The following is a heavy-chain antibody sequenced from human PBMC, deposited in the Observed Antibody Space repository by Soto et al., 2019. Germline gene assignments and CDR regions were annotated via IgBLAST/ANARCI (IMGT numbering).Heavy chain of an antibody. Sequence: SVKVSCKASGGTFSSYAISWVRQAPGQGLEWMGGIIPIFGTANYAQKFQGRVTITADESTSTAYMELSSLRSEDTAVYYCASGRTRYCSGGSCYPDCWGQGTLVTVSS. CDR1: GGTFSSYA. CDR2: IIPIFGTA. J-gene: IGHJ4*02. CDR3: ASGRTRYCSGGSCYPDC. D-gene: IGHD2-15*01. V-gene: IGHV1-69*13.